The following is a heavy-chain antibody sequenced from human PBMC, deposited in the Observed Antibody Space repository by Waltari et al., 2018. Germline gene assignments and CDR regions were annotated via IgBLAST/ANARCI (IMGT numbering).Heavy chain of an antibody. CDR3: AKRIVGGPFDV. V-gene: IGHV1-69*12. CDR2: SIPIVGTP. Sequence: QVHLVQSGAEVRKPGSSVKVSCEASGGSFGTYGISWVRQAPGQGLEWMAGSIPIVGTPNYAQKFQGRVTVAADELTTTVYMELSSLRSDDTAVYFCAKRIVGGPFDVWGQGTMVTVSS. J-gene: IGHJ3*01. D-gene: IGHD1-26*01. CDR1: GGSFGTYG.